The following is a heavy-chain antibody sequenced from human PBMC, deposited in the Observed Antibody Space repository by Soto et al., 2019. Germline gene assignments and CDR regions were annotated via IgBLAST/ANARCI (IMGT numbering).Heavy chain of an antibody. Sequence: GGSLRLSCAASGFTFSSYAMSWVRQAPGEGLEWVSGIDGSGRNTYYADSVKGRFTISRDNSKNTLSVQMDSLRVEDTALYYCAKDGGSVCSGGTCYFQAPDYWGQGTLVTVSS. CDR3: AKDGGSVCSGGTCYFQAPDY. D-gene: IGHD2-15*01. J-gene: IGHJ4*02. CDR1: GFTFSSYA. V-gene: IGHV3-23*01. CDR2: IDGSGRNT.